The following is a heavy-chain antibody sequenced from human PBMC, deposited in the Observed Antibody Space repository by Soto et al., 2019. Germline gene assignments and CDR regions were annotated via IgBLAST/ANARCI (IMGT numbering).Heavy chain of an antibody. CDR1: GFTFSSYA. V-gene: IGHV3-23*01. CDR3: AKVGEQWLSYFDY. D-gene: IGHD6-19*01. J-gene: IGHJ4*02. Sequence: GGSLRLSCAASGFTFSSYAMSWVRQAPGKGLEWFSAISGSGGSTYYADSVKGRFTISRDNSKNTLYLQMNSLRAEDTAVYYCAKVGEQWLSYFDYWGQGTLVTVSS. CDR2: ISGSGGST.